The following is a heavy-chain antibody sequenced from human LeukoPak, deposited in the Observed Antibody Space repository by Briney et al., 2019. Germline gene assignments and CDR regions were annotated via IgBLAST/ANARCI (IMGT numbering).Heavy chain of an antibody. CDR2: INTNTGNP. CDR1: GYTFTSYA. J-gene: IGHJ2*01. CDR3: ARDHHYYDSSGYRPQDWYFDL. V-gene: IGHV7-4-1*02. Sequence: GASVKVSCKASGYTFTSYAMNWVRQAPGQGLEWMGWINTNTGNPTYAQGFTGRFVFSLDTSVSTAYLQISSLKAEDTAVYYCARDHHYYDSSGYRPQDWYFDLWGRGTLVTVSS. D-gene: IGHD3-22*01.